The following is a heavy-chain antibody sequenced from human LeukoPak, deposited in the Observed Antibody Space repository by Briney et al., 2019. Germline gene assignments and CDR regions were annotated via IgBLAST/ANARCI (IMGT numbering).Heavy chain of an antibody. Sequence: GASVKVSCKASGGTFSSYAISWVRQAPGQGLEWMGWISCYNGDTNYAQKLQGRVTLSTDTPTTTVYMELRSLRSDDMAVYYCARDPSNTSGWKTWFDTWGQGTPVTVSS. CDR3: ARDPSNTSGWKTWFDT. CDR2: ISCYNGDT. CDR1: GGTFSSYA. J-gene: IGHJ5*02. V-gene: IGHV1-18*03. D-gene: IGHD6-19*01.